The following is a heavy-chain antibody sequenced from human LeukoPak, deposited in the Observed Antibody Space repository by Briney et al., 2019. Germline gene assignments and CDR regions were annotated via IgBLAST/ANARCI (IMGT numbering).Heavy chain of an antibody. CDR1: GGSISSSSYY. CDR2: IYYSGST. Sequence: SSETPSLTCTVSGGSISSSSYYWGWIRQPPGKGLEWIGSIYYSGSTYYNPSLKSRVTISADTSKNQFSLKLSSVTAADTAVYYCARTSIYYDSSGYRSWGQGTLVTVSS. CDR3: ARTSIYYDSSGYRS. D-gene: IGHD3-22*01. J-gene: IGHJ5*02. V-gene: IGHV4-39*01.